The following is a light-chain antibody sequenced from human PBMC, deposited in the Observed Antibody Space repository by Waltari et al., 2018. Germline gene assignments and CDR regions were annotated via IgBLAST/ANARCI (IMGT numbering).Light chain of an antibody. Sequence: DIQVSQSPFTLSGSVGVRVTITCRASQSLSNWLAWYQQKPGKAPKVLIYKASTLESGVPSRFSGSGSGTEFTLTISSLQPDDFATYYCQQYRNLWTFGQGTKVEIK. CDR2: KAS. J-gene: IGKJ1*01. CDR1: QSLSNW. V-gene: IGKV1-5*03. CDR3: QQYRNLWT.